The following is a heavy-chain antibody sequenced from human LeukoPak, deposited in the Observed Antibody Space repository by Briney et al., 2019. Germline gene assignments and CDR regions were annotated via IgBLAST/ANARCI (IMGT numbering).Heavy chain of an antibody. CDR1: GFTFSSYS. CDR3: ARGPSGYSPMRNYYYMDV. J-gene: IGHJ6*03. D-gene: IGHD3-3*01. V-gene: IGHV3-48*01. CDR2: ITSSSSTI. Sequence: PGGSLRLSCAASGFTFSSYSMNWVRQAPGKGLEWVSYITSSSSTIHYADSVKGRFTISRDNAKNSLYLQMNSLRAEDTAVYYCARGPSGYSPMRNYYYMDVWGKGTTVTVSS.